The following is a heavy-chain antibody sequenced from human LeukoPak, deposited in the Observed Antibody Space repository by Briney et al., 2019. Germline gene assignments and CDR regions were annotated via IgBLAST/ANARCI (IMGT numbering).Heavy chain of an antibody. J-gene: IGHJ4*02. CDR1: GFTFSSYS. CDR3: ARVVDHDYSDYYLDY. D-gene: IGHD4-11*01. V-gene: IGHV3-53*01. Sequence: PGGSLRLSCAASGFTFSSYSMNWVRQAPGKGLEWVSLIYSGGNTYYADSVKGRFTISRDNSKNTLFLQMNSLRAEDTAVYYCARVVDHDYSDYYLDYWGQGTLVTVSS. CDR2: IYSGGNT.